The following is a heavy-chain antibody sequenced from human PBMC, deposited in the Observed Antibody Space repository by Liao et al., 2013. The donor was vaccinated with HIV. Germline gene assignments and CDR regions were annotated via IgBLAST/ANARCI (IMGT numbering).Heavy chain of an antibody. CDR3: ARRRYYDFWSGYYPY. V-gene: IGHV4-61*02. J-gene: IGHJ4*02. CDR1: GGSINSHNYY. D-gene: IGHD3-3*01. CDR2: IYTTGST. Sequence: QVQLQESGPGLVKPSQTLSLTCTVSGGSINSHNYYWSWIRQPAGKGPEWIGRIYTTGSTNYKSSLKSRVTISVDTSKNQFSLKLISVTAADTAMYYCARRRYYDFWSGYYPYWGQGTQVTVSS.